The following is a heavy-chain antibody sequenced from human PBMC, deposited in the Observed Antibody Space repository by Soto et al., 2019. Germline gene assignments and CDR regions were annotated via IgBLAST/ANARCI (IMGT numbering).Heavy chain of an antibody. CDR1: GGSISSYY. Sequence: SETLSLTCTVSGGSISSYYWSWIRQPPGKGLEWIGYIYYSGSTNYNPSLKSRVTISVDTSKNQFSLKLSSVTAADTAVYYWARVGHDYGDVRTYFDYWGQGTLVTVSS. J-gene: IGHJ4*02. D-gene: IGHD4-17*01. CDR3: ARVGHDYGDVRTYFDY. CDR2: IYYSGST. V-gene: IGHV4-59*01.